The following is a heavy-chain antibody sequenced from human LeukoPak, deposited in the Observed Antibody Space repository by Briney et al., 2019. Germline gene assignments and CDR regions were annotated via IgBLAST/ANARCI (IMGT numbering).Heavy chain of an antibody. D-gene: IGHD2-2*01. Sequence: SETLSLTCAVSGGSFSGYYWSWIRQPQGKGLEWIGEINHSGSTNYNQSLKSRVNISVDPSKNQFSLKLSSVTAADTAAYYCARGLGPRYCSSTSCRALFDYWGQGTLVTVSS. V-gene: IGHV4-34*01. CDR1: GGSFSGYY. CDR2: INHSGST. CDR3: ARGLGPRYCSSTSCRALFDY. J-gene: IGHJ4*02.